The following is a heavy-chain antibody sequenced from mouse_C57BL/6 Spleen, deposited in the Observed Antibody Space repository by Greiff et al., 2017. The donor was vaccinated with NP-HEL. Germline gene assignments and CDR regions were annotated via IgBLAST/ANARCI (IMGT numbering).Heavy chain of an antibody. CDR3: AREVSYYDYDEGAMDY. CDR1: GFTFSSYA. J-gene: IGHJ4*01. CDR2: ISDGGSYT. Sequence: EVQLVESGGGLVKPGGSLKLSCAASGFTFSSYAMSWVRQTPEKRLEWVATISDGGSYTYYPDNVKGRFTISRDNAKNNLYLQMSHLKSEDTAMYYCAREVSYYDYDEGAMDYWGQGTSVTVSS. D-gene: IGHD2-4*01. V-gene: IGHV5-4*01.